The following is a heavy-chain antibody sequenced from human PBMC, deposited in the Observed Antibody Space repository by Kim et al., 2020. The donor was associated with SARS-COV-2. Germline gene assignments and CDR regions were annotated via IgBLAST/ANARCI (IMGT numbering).Heavy chain of an antibody. CDR3: ARDDGGRALPPGKAYYYYYFGMDV. J-gene: IGHJ6*02. CDR2: ISSNGDTT. V-gene: IGHV3-64*01. Sequence: GGSLRLSCAASGFTFRSYAMHWVRQAPGKGLEYVSTISSNGDTTYHANSVKGRFTISRDNSKNRLYLQMGSVRTEDMAVYYCARDDGGRALPPGKAYYYYYFGMDVWSQGTTVTVSS. D-gene: IGHD1-26*01. CDR1: GFTFRSYA.